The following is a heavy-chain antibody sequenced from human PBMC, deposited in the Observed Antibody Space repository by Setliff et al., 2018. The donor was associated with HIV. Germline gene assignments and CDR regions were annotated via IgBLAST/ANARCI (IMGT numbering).Heavy chain of an antibody. CDR2: SNPNTGGT. D-gene: IGHD2-15*01. V-gene: IGHV1-2*02. Sequence: ASVKVSCKTSGYMFNIYYMHWVRQVPGQGLEWMGWSNPNTGGTKYAQKFQVRVTMTMDKSTTTAYMELSGLKSVDTAVYYCARDHVVCSGGTCRSDDPYYYYYMNVWGQGTTVTVSS. CDR1: GYMFNIYY. CDR3: ARDHVVCSGGTCRSDDPYYYYYMNV. J-gene: IGHJ6*03.